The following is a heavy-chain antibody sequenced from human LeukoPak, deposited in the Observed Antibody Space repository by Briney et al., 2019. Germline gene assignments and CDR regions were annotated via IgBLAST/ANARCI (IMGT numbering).Heavy chain of an antibody. V-gene: IGHV4-34*01. CDR2: INHSGST. CDR1: GGSFSGYY. D-gene: IGHD5-24*01. CDR3: AGRREEMDTITQSPFDY. Sequence: SETLSLTCAVYGGSFSGYYWSWIRQPPGKGLEWIGEINHSGSTNYNLSLKSRVTMSVDTSKNQFSLKLSSVTAADTAVYYCAGRREEMDTITQSPFDYWGQGTLATVSS. J-gene: IGHJ4*02.